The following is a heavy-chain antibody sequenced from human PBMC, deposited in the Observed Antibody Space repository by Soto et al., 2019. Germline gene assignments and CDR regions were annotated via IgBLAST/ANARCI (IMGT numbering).Heavy chain of an antibody. J-gene: IGHJ4*02. Sequence: GGSLRLSCAASGFTFSSYGMHWVRKAPGKGLEWVAVISYDRGNKYYADSVKGRFTISRDNSKSTLYLQMNSLRAEDTVVYYCAKAARIVVVMEVVFDYWGQGTLVTVSS. D-gene: IGHD3-22*01. CDR3: AKAARIVVVMEVVFDY. CDR1: GFTFSSYG. V-gene: IGHV3-30*18. CDR2: ISYDRGNK.